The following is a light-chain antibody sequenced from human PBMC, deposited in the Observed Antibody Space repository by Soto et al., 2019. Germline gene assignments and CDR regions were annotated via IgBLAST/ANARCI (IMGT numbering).Light chain of an antibody. V-gene: IGKV1-39*01. CDR3: QQGYSTPPS. Sequence: DIQMTQSPSSLSASVGDRVTITCRASQSISSYLSWYQQRPGKAPHLLIYGASTFQSGVPSRFGGSGSGTDFTLTISSLPSEDFATYYCQQGYSTPPSFGGGTKVEIK. CDR2: GAS. J-gene: IGKJ4*01. CDR1: QSISSY.